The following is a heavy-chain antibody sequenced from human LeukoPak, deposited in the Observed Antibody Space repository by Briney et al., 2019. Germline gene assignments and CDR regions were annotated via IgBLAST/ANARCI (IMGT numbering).Heavy chain of an antibody. CDR1: GFTFSSYA. CDR2: ISGSGGST. J-gene: IGHJ4*02. Sequence: GGSLRLPCAASGFTFSSYAMSWVRQAPGKGLEWVSAISGSGGSTYYADSVKGRFTISRDNSKNTLYLQMNSLRAEDTAVYYCAKDHRIYCSSTSCPPFDYWGQGTLVTVSS. V-gene: IGHV3-23*01. CDR3: AKDHRIYCSSTSCPPFDY. D-gene: IGHD2-2*01.